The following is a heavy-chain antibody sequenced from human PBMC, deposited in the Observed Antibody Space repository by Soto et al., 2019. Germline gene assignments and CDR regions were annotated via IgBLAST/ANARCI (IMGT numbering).Heavy chain of an antibody. CDR1: GYTFTSYN. D-gene: IGHD1-26*01. Sequence: GASVKVSCKASGYTFTSYNMHWVRQAPGQGLDWMGIINPSGGSTSYAQKFQGRVTVTRDTSTSTVYMELSSLRSEDTAVYYCARDLYSGSSWGYYGMDVWGQGTTVNVSS. V-gene: IGHV1-46*01. CDR3: ARDLYSGSSWGYYGMDV. J-gene: IGHJ6*02. CDR2: INPSGGST.